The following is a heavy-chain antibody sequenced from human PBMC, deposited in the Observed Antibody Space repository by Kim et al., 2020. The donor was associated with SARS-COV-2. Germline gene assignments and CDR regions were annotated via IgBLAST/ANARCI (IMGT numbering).Heavy chain of an antibody. V-gene: IGHV1-3*01. CDR3: ARGSGWAFDY. Sequence: KYPQKFRGRVTITRDTTASTAYMELSSLRSEDTAVYYCARGSGWAFDYWGQGTLVTVAS. J-gene: IGHJ4*02. D-gene: IGHD6-19*01.